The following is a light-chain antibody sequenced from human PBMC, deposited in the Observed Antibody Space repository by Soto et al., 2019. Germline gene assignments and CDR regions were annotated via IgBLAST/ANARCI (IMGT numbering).Light chain of an antibody. CDR2: AAS. Sequence: DIQMTQSPSSLSASVGDRVTITCRASQGINNYLAWFQQKPGKAPQSLIYAASSLQSGVPSRFSGSASGTDYTLTISSMQHNHFATRSCQQYIHSPFTFGQGTKLDIK. CDR1: QGINNY. J-gene: IGKJ2*01. V-gene: IGKV1-16*01. CDR3: QQYIHSPFT.